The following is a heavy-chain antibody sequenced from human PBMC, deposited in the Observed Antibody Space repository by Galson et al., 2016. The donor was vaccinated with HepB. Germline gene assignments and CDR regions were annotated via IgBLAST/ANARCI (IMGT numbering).Heavy chain of an antibody. CDR1: RFTFSRFW. CDR3: ARGPFLYSSSWYYFDF. J-gene: IGHJ4*02. D-gene: IGHD6-13*01. CDR2: INWNGGST. V-gene: IGHV3-20*01. Sequence: SLRLSCAASRFTFSRFWMSWVRQAPGKGLEWVSGINWNGGSTGYADSVKGRFTISRDNAKNSLYLQMNSLRAEDTALYHCARGPFLYSSSWYYFDFWGQGTLVTVSS.